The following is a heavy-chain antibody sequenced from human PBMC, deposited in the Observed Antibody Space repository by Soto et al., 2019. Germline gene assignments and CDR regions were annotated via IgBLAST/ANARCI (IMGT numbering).Heavy chain of an antibody. D-gene: IGHD2-2*01. V-gene: IGHV3-30*18. CDR2: TTYDGSNE. CDR1: GFSFSSYG. Sequence: QVQLVESGGGVVQPGRSLRLSCAASGFSFSSYGMYWVRQAPGKGPAWVALTTYDGSNEDYADSVKGRFTISRDNSKSTLYLQMNNLRVEDTAVYYCVKDRAVPKGDPWGQGTLVTVSS. CDR3: VKDRAVPKGDP. J-gene: IGHJ5*02.